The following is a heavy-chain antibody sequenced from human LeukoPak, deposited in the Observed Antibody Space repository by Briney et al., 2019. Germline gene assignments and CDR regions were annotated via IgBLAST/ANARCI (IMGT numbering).Heavy chain of an antibody. CDR1: GGSISSGGYY. J-gene: IGHJ4*02. CDR2: IYYSGST. CDR3: ARDAVYYGSGTD. V-gene: IGHV4-31*03. Sequence: PSQTLSLTCTVSGGSISSGGYYWSWIRQHPGKGLEWIGYIYYSGSTYYNPSLKSRVTISVDTSKNQFSLKLSSVTAADTAVYNCARDAVYYGSGTDWGQGTLVTVSS. D-gene: IGHD3-10*01.